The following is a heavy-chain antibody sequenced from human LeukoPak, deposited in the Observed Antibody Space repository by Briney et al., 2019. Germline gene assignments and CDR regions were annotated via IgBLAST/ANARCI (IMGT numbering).Heavy chain of an antibody. J-gene: IGHJ4*02. Sequence: PSETLSLTCTVSGGSISGDGYYWSWIRPHPGKGLEWIGYIYYSGSTYYNPSLKSRVTISVDTSKNQFSLKLSSVTAADTAVYYCASGALWFGELPFFDYWGQGTLVTVSS. V-gene: IGHV4-31*03. CDR2: IYYSGST. CDR3: ASGALWFGELPFFDY. CDR1: GGSISGDGYY. D-gene: IGHD3-10*01.